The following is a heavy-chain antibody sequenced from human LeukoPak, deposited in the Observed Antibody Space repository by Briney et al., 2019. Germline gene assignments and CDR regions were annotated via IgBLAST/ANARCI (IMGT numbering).Heavy chain of an antibody. CDR3: TRRPVTTYSNYGFPDY. CDR2: ISYSGLT. V-gene: IGHV4-39*01. Sequence: SETLSLTCTVSGGSFNRNSYYWAWIRQPPGRGLEWIGGISYSGLTHYNPSLESRVTLSVDTSKSQFSLRLTSVTAADTSMYYCTRRPVTTYSNYGFPDYWGRGTLVTVSS. J-gene: IGHJ4*02. D-gene: IGHD4-11*01. CDR1: GGSFNRNSYY.